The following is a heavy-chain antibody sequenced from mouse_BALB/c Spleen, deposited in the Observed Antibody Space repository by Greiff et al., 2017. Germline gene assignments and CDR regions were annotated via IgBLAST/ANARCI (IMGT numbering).Heavy chain of an antibody. CDR2: IDPENGNT. V-gene: IGHV14-1*02. J-gene: IGHJ2*01. D-gene: IGHD1-1*01. CDR1: GFNIKDYY. CDR3: ARATVVAHFDY. Sequence: GQLKESGAELVRPGALVKLSCKASGFNIKDYYMHWVKQRPEQGLEWIGWIDPENGNTIYDPKFQGKASITADTSSNTAYLQLSSLTSEDTAVYYCARATVVAHFDYWGQGTTLTVSS.